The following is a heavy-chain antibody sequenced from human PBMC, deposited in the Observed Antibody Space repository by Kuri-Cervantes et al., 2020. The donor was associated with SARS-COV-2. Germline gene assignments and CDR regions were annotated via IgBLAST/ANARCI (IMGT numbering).Heavy chain of an antibody. Sequence: SETLSLTCTVSGGSISSSSYYWSWIRQPPGKGLEWIGEINHSGSTNYNPSLKSRVTISVDTSKNQFSLKLSSVTAAGTAVYYCARAPYLDFGAGSYYARGYYYYGMDVWGQGTTVTVSS. CDR2: INHSGST. J-gene: IGHJ6*02. D-gene: IGHD3-10*01. CDR1: GGSISSSSYY. CDR3: ARAPYLDFGAGSYYARGYYYYGMDV. V-gene: IGHV4-39*07.